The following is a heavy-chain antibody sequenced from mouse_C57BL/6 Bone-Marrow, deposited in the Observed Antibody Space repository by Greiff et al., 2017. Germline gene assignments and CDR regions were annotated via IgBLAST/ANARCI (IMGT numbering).Heavy chain of an antibody. CDR1: GFNIKDDY. V-gene: IGHV14-4*01. D-gene: IGHD2-10*01. J-gene: IGHJ2*01. CDR2: IDPEIGDT. CDR3: SSFYGKYFDF. Sequence: EVQLEESGAELVRPGASVKLSCTASGFNIKDDYIHWVKQRPEQGLEWIGWIDPEIGDTEYASKFQGKATITADTSSNTAYLQLSSLTSEDTAVYYCSSFYGKYFDFGGRGNALTVAS.